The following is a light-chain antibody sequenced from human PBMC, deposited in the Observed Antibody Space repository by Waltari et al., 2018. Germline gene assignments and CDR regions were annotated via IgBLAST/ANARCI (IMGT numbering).Light chain of an antibody. CDR3: QHYVSLPVT. CDR1: QSVSRA. Sequence: EIALTQSPGPLSLSPGERASLSCRASQSVSRALAWYQQNPGQAPRLLIYGASNRATGIPDRFSGSGSGTDFSLIISRLEPEDFAVYYCQHYVSLPVTFGQGTKVEIK. J-gene: IGKJ1*01. V-gene: IGKV3-20*01. CDR2: GAS.